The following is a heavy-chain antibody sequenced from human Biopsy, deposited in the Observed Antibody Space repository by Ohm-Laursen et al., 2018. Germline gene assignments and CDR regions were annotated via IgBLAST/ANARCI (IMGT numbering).Heavy chain of an antibody. V-gene: IGHV3-21*01. CDR3: ARESALKWYQSLSYFSGMDV. J-gene: IGHJ6*02. CDR1: GFIFSTYT. D-gene: IGHD2-2*01. Sequence: SLRLSCTASGFIFSTYTMNWVRQAPGEGQEWVSSISSRSSDIYYADSVKGRFTISRDNAKNSLFLHMNSLRAEDTAVYYCARESALKWYQSLSYFSGMDVWGQGTTVTVSS. CDR2: ISSRSSDI.